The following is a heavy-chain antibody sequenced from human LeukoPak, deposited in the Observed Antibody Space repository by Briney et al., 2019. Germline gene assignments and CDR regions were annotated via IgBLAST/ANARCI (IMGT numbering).Heavy chain of an antibody. J-gene: IGHJ4*02. CDR3: ARGQLYSNSWRPFFDY. CDR1: GASISSYY. V-gene: IGHV4-4*07. CDR2: IYTSGST. D-gene: IGHD6-13*01. Sequence: SETLSLTCTVSGASISSYYWSWIRQPAGKGLEWIGRIYTSGSTNYNPSLKSRVTISVDTSKNQFSLRLSSVTAADTAVYYCARGQLYSNSWRPFFDYWGQGTLVTVSS.